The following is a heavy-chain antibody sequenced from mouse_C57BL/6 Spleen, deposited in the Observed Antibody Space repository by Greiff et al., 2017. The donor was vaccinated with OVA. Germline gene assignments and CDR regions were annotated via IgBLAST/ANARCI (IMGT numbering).Heavy chain of an antibody. CDR3: ARGICNWYFDV. V-gene: IGHV1-59*01. CDR1: GYTFTSYW. J-gene: IGHJ1*03. CDR2: IDPSDSYT. Sequence: QVQLQQPGAELVRPGTSVKLSCKASGYTFTSYWMHWVKQRPGQGLEWIGVIDPSDSYTNYNQKFKGKATLTVATSSSTAYIHLSSLTSADSAVYYCARGICNWYFDVWGTGTTVTVSS.